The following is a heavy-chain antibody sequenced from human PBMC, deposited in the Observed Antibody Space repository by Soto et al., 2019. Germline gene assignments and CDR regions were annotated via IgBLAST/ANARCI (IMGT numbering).Heavy chain of an antibody. CDR2: VIPIFGTA. Sequence: QVQLVQSGAEVKKPGSSVKVSCKASGGTFSSYAISWVRQAPGQGLEWMGGVIPIFGTANYAQKFQGRVTIIADESASTACMEVGSLRCEDTAVYYCAREYCSGGSCYGGYDYYGMDVWGQGTTVTVSS. V-gene: IGHV1-69*12. J-gene: IGHJ6*02. D-gene: IGHD2-15*01. CDR3: AREYCSGGSCYGGYDYYGMDV. CDR1: GGTFSSYA.